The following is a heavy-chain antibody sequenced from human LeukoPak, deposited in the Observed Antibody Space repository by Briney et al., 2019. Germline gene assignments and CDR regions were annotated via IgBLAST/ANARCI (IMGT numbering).Heavy chain of an antibody. Sequence: SETLSLTCTVSGGSITGQYWSWIRQPPGKGLEWIGYIYYSGSTKYNPSLQSRITISVDSSKNQFSLKLRYVTAADTAVYYCARVLGSYAVDHWGQGTLVTVSS. CDR3: ARVLGSYAVDH. CDR2: IYYSGST. V-gene: IGHV4-59*11. D-gene: IGHD3-16*01. J-gene: IGHJ4*02. CDR1: GGSITGQY.